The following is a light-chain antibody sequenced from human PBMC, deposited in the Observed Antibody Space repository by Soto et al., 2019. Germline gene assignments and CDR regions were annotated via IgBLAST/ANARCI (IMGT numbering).Light chain of an antibody. CDR1: QDISNY. CDR2: DAS. CDR3: QQYDRT. J-gene: IGKJ4*01. Sequence: DIQMTQSPSSLSASVGDRVTITCQASQDISNYLNWYQQKPGKAPKLLIYDASNLETGVPSRFSGSGSGTDFTFTISSLQAEDIATYYCQQYDRTFGGGTKVEIK. V-gene: IGKV1-33*01.